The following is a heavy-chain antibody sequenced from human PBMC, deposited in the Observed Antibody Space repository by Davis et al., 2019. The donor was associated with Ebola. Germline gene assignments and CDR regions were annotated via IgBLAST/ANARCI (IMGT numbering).Heavy chain of an antibody. J-gene: IGHJ4*02. V-gene: IGHV1-18*04. Sequence: AASVKVSCKASGYTFTGYGISWVRQAPGQGLEWMGWISGYKGKTNYAQKFQGRVTMTTDTSTSTAYMELRSLRSDDTAVYYCARDLVVAAIDYWGQGTLVTVSS. CDR3: ARDLVVAAIDY. D-gene: IGHD2-15*01. CDR2: ISGYKGKT. CDR1: GYTFTGYG.